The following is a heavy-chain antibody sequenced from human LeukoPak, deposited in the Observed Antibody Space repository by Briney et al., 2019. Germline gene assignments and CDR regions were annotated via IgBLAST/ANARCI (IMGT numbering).Heavy chain of an antibody. J-gene: IGHJ4*02. CDR2: IYSGGST. CDR3: ARGRGYYDSSGYYY. CDR1: GFTVSSNY. D-gene: IGHD3-22*01. Sequence: GGSLRLSCAASGFTVSSNYMSWVRQAPGKGLEWVSVIYSGGSTYYADSVKGRFTISRDNSKNTLYLQMNSLRAEDTAVYYCARGRGYYDSSGYYYWGQGTLVTVSS. V-gene: IGHV3-66*01.